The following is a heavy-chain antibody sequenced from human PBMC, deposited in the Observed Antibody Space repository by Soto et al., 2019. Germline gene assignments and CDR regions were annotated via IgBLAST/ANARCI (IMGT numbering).Heavy chain of an antibody. J-gene: IGHJ4*02. CDR2: IYYSGST. CDR3: ARWAVGSRYFDY. V-gene: IGHV4-59*01. CDR1: GGSISGYY. Sequence: QVQLQESGPGLVKPSETLSLTCTVSGGSISGYYWNWLRQPPGKGLEWIGYIYYSGSTNYNPSLKSRVTISVDTSKNQFSLKLSSVTAADTAVYYCARWAVGSRYFDYWGQGTLVTVSS. D-gene: IGHD2-2*01.